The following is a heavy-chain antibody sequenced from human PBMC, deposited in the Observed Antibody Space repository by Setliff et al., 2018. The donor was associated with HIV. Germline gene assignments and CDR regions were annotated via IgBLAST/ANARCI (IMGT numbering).Heavy chain of an antibody. D-gene: IGHD6-6*01. CDR2: IYHSGST. J-gene: IGHJ6*03. CDR3: ASEAWTSYRSSSGYYYYYMDV. CDR1: GYSISSGYY. V-gene: IGHV4-38-2*01. Sequence: PSETLSLTCAVSGYSISSGYYWGWIRQPPGKGLEWIGSIYHSGSTYDSPSLKSRVTISVDTSKNQFSLKLSSVTAADTAVYYCASEAWTSYRSSSGYYYYYMDVWGKGTTVTVSS.